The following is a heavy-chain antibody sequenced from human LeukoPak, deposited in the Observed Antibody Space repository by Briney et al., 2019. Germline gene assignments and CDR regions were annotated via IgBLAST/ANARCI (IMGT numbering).Heavy chain of an antibody. CDR1: GYTFTGYY. J-gene: IGHJ6*03. CDR3: ARETRGTSLYYYMDV. Sequence: ASVKVSCKASGYTFTGYYMHWVRQAPRKGLEWMGRINPNSGGTNYAQKFQGRVTMTRDTSINTAYMELSRLRSDDTAVYYCARETRGTSLYYYMDVWGKGTTVTVSS. D-gene: IGHD2-2*01. V-gene: IGHV1-2*06. CDR2: INPNSGGT.